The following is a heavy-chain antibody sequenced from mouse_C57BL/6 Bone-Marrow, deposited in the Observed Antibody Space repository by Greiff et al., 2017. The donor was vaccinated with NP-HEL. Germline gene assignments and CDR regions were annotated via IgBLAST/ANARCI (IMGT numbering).Heavy chain of an antibody. CDR2: IDPSDSYT. CDR3: ASHYYGSSLWYFDV. V-gene: IGHV1-50*01. D-gene: IGHD1-1*01. Sequence: VQLQESGAELVKPGASVKLSCKASGYTFTSYWMQWVKQRPGQGLEWIGEIDPSDSYTNYNQKFKGKATLTVDTSSSTAYMQLSSLTSEDSAVYYCASHYYGSSLWYFDVWGTGTTVTVSS. J-gene: IGHJ1*03. CDR1: GYTFTSYW.